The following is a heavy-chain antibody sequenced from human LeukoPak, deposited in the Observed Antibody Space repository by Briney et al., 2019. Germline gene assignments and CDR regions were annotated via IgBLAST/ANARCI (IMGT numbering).Heavy chain of an antibody. V-gene: IGHV3-48*01. J-gene: IGHJ5*02. CDR3: ARDRFSNWFEL. CDR2: ISSSGSNI. CDR1: GFTFSANS. Sequence: GGSLRLSSSASGFTFSANSMTWVRQAPGKGLEWISYISSSGSNIYYADSVKGRFSISRDNANNSVFLQMSSLRAEDTAVYYCARDRFSNWFELCAHGTLVTVSS. D-gene: IGHD2/OR15-2a*01.